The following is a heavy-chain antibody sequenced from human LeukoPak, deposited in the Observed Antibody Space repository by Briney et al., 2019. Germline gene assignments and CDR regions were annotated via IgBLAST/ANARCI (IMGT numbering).Heavy chain of an antibody. Sequence: GGPLSLFCAASGFTYSDYYMSWVRQAPGKGLEWVSYISCSSSYTNYADSVKGRFSISRDNAKNSLYLQMNSLRAEDTAVYYCARDLLDGDYGDLFDFWGQGTLVTVSS. V-gene: IGHV3-11*06. CDR1: GFTYSDYY. J-gene: IGHJ4*02. CDR3: ARDLLDGDYGDLFDF. CDR2: ISCSSSYT. D-gene: IGHD4-17*01.